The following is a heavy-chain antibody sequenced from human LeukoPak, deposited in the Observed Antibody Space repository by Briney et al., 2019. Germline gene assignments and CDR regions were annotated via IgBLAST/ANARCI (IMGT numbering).Heavy chain of an antibody. CDR2: ISSSSSTI. J-gene: IGHJ4*02. Sequence: GGSLRLSCAASGFTFSSYSMNWVRQAPGKGLEWVSYISSSSSTIYYADSVKGRFTISRDNAKNSLYLQMNSLRAEDTAVYYCARDSQWLGQYYFDYWGQGTLVTVSS. CDR1: GFTFSSYS. CDR3: ARDSQWLGQYYFDY. V-gene: IGHV3-48*01. D-gene: IGHD6-19*01.